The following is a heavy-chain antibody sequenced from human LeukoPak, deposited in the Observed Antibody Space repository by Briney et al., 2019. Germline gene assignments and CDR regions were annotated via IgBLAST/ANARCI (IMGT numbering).Heavy chain of an antibody. CDR1: GFTFSSYG. D-gene: IGHD4-17*01. CDR3: AKGTKVYGDSGFDY. J-gene: IGHJ4*02. CDR2: LSGSGGSP. V-gene: IGHV3-23*01. Sequence: GRSLSLSCAASGFTFSSYGMSWVRQAPGKGLEWVSALSGSGGSPYYADSVKGRFTISRDNSKDTLYLQMNSLKAEDKAVYYCAKGTKVYGDSGFDYWGQGTLVTVSS.